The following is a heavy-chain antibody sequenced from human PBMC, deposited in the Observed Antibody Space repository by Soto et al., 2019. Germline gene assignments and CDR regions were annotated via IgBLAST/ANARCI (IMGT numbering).Heavy chain of an antibody. V-gene: IGHV3-23*01. D-gene: IGHD4-17*01. CDR2: ISGSVGST. CDR1: GFTFSSYV. J-gene: IGHJ4*02. Sequence: EVQLLESGGGLVQPGGSLRLSCAASGFTFSSYVMSWVRQAPGKGLEWVSAISGSVGSTYYADSVKGRFTISRDNSKNTLYLQMNSLRAEDTAVYYCARPSTVIYFDYWGQGTLVTVSS. CDR3: ARPSTVIYFDY.